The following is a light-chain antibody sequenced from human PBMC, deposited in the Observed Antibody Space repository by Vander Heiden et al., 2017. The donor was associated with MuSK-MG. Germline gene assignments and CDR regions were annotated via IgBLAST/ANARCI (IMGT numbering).Light chain of an antibody. CDR3: AAWDDSLTAVV. CDR2: RSN. CDR1: GSNIGSNY. Sequence: QSVLTQPPSASGTPGQRVTISCSGSGSNIGSNYVYWYQLLPGTAPKLLIYRSNERSSGVPDRFSGSKSGSSASLAINGLRSEDEGDYYCAAWDDSLTAVVFGGGTKVTVL. J-gene: IGLJ3*02. V-gene: IGLV1-47*01.